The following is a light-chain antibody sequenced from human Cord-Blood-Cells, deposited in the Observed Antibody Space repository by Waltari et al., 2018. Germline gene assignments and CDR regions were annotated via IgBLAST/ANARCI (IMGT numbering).Light chain of an antibody. Sequence: EIVLTQSPAPLSLSLGERAPLPCSASQSVSSYLAWYQQKPGQPPRLIIYDASNTATGNPARFSGSGSGTDFTLTISSLEPEDFAVYYCQQRSNWPTFGQGTKVEIK. J-gene: IGKJ1*01. CDR3: QQRSNWPT. V-gene: IGKV3-11*01. CDR2: DAS. CDR1: QSVSSY.